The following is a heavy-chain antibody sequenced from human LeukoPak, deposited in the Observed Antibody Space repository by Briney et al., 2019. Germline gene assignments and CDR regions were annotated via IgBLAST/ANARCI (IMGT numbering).Heavy chain of an antibody. D-gene: IGHD3-22*01. CDR3: ARQEHDSSGYYSKGYYFDH. Sequence: PGESLKISCKGSGYSFTSYWIGWVRQMPGKGLEWMGIIYPGDSDTRYSPSFQGQVTISADKSISTAYLQWSSLKASDTAIYYCARQEHDSSGYYSKGYYFDHWGQGTLVTVSS. CDR1: GYSFTSYW. CDR2: IYPGDSDT. J-gene: IGHJ4*02. V-gene: IGHV5-51*01.